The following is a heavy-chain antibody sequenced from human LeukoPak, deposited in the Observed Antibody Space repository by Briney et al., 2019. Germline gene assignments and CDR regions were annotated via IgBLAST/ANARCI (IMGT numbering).Heavy chain of an antibody. D-gene: IGHD2-21*02. Sequence: PGVSLRLPCAASGFTLSSYEMHWVRQVPGKGLVWVSRINSDGSRTGYADSVKGRFTISRDNAKNTLYLQMNSLRAEDTSIYYCARELPREVTLDYWGQGTPVTVSS. CDR1: GFTLSSYE. V-gene: IGHV3-74*01. CDR2: INSDGSRT. J-gene: IGHJ4*02. CDR3: ARELPREVTLDY.